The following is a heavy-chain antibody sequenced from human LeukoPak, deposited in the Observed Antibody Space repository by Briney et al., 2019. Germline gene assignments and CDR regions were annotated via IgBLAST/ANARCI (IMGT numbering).Heavy chain of an antibody. CDR3: ARFGYVAAVDV. D-gene: IGHD2-15*01. CDR2: INPAGSET. Sequence: GGSLRLSCAASGFSFSAYWMTWVRQAPGTGLEWVANINPAGSETYYVDPVKGRFSISRDNAKSLLYLQMNSLRAEDTAVYHCARFGYVAAVDVWGQGTPVTVSS. J-gene: IGHJ4*02. V-gene: IGHV3-7*01. CDR1: GFSFSAYW.